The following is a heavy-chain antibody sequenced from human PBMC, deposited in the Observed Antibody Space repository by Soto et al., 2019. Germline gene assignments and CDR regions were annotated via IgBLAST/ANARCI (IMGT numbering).Heavy chain of an antibody. Sequence: GESLMISCKCSGYSFTSYWIRLVRQMPGKGLEWMGIIYPGDSDTRYSPSFQGQVTISADNSISTAYLRWSSLKASDTAMYYCARLVYYDTSGYWAPFMDVWGQGTTVTVSS. D-gene: IGHD3-22*01. CDR2: IYPGDSDT. V-gene: IGHV5-51*01. CDR1: GYSFTSYW. J-gene: IGHJ6*02. CDR3: ARLVYYDTSGYWAPFMDV.